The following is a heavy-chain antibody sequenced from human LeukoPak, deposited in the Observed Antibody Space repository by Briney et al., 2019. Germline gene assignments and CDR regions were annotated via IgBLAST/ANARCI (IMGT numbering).Heavy chain of an antibody. CDR3: AREVGLPAARVGWFDP. Sequence: SVKVSCKASGGTFSSYAISWVRQAPGQGLEWMGRIIPILGIANYAQKFQGRVTITADKSTSTAYMVLSSLRSEGTAVYYCAREVGLPAARVGWFDPWGQGTLVTVSS. D-gene: IGHD6-13*01. J-gene: IGHJ5*02. CDR1: GGTFSSYA. V-gene: IGHV1-69*04. CDR2: IIPILGIA.